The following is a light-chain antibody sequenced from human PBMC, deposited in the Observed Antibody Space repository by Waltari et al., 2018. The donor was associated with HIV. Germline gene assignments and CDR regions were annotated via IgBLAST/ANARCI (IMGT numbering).Light chain of an antibody. V-gene: IGLV2-23*01. Sequence: SALTQPAPVSGSPGQSTTIPCTGSSSDVGSYNLVSWYQQHPGKAPKLMIYEGINRPSGISNRFSGSKSGNTASLTISGLQAEDEADYYCCSYAGSSNWVFGGGTKLTVL. J-gene: IGLJ3*02. CDR2: EGI. CDR1: SSDVGSYNL. CDR3: CSYAGSSNWV.